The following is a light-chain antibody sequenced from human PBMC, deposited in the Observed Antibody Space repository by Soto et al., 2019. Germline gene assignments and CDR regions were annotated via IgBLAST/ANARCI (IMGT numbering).Light chain of an antibody. CDR3: QQSYSTPRT. J-gene: IGKJ1*01. CDR2: DSS. V-gene: IGKV1-5*01. CDR1: QSISTW. Sequence: DIQMTQSPSTLSASVGDRVTITCRASQSISTWLAWYQQKSGRAPKLLIYDSSSLESGVPSRFSGSGSGTDFSLTISSLQPEDFSTYYCQQSYSTPRTVGQGTKVDIK.